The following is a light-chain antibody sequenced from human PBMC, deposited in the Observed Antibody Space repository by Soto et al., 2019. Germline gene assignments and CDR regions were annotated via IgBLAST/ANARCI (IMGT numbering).Light chain of an antibody. J-gene: IGKJ5*01. CDR1: PSVGSS. CDR2: DAS. Sequence: ETVITQSRATLSVSPGERATLSVRASPSVGSSLAWYQQKPGQAPRLLIYDASNRATGIPARFSGSGSGTDFTLTITSLEPEDFAVYSCQQRGNWPLAFGQGTRLEI. CDR3: QQRGNWPLA. V-gene: IGKV3-11*01.